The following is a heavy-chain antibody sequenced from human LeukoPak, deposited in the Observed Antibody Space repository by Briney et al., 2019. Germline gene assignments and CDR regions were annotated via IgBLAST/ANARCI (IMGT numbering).Heavy chain of an antibody. CDR2: LHSSGNT. CDR3: ASKRFSSGWAYYFDY. Sequence: PSETLSLTCTVSGGSVSSNSCYWGWIRQPPGKGLEWIGFLHSSGNTYYSPSLNSRVTMSVDMSNNQFSLILTSVTVADTAVYYCASKRFSSGWAYYFDYWGQGTLVTVSS. J-gene: IGHJ4*02. V-gene: IGHV4-39*01. D-gene: IGHD6-19*01. CDR1: GGSVSSNSCY.